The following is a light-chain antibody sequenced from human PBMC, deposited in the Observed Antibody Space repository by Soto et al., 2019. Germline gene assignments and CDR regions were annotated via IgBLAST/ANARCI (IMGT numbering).Light chain of an antibody. CDR1: QSVTGTN. CDR2: DAV. J-gene: IGKJ4*01. CDR3: QQRSSWPVLT. V-gene: IGKV3D-20*02. Sequence: PGEGATLSCRASQSVTGTNLAWYQQRAGQAPRLLIYDAVRRATGIPDRFSGSGSGTDFTLTISRLEPEDFAVYYCQQRSSWPVLTFGGGTKVDIK.